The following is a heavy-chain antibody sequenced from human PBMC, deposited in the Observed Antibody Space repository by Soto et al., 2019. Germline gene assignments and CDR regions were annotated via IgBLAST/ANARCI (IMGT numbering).Heavy chain of an antibody. D-gene: IGHD3-22*01. J-gene: IGHJ4*02. Sequence: QVQLVESGGGVVQPGRSLRLSCAASGFTFSSYGMHWVRQAPGKGLEWVAVISYDGSNKYYADSVKGRFTISRDNSKNTLYLQMNSLRAEDTAVYYCAKDGGYYDSSGYYQHSGFDYWGQGTLVTVSS. CDR3: AKDGGYYDSSGYYQHSGFDY. CDR1: GFTFSSYG. V-gene: IGHV3-30*18. CDR2: ISYDGSNK.